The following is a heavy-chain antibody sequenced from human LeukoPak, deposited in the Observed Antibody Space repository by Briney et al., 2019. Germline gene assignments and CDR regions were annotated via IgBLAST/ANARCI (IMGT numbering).Heavy chain of an antibody. CDR3: AKFAGFDSMGYYYHF. J-gene: IGHJ4*02. CDR2: ISGRMGGT. D-gene: IGHD3-22*01. Sequence: GGSLRPSCAGSGFTFRSYAIRWVRQPPGKGLERVANISGRMGGTYFAQPVQGRFTISRDNSKNPLYLQMSGLRAADTAVYYCAKFAGFDSMGYYYHFGGWGTVATVSS. CDR1: GFTFRSYA. V-gene: IGHV3-23*01.